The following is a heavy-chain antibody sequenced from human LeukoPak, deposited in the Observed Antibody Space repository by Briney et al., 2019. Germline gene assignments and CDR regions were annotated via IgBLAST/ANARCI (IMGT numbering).Heavy chain of an antibody. CDR3: ARGYYSGSGSLHFDF. J-gene: IGHJ4*02. CDR2: IYYSGTT. D-gene: IGHD3-10*01. Sequence: SETLSLTCTVSGGSISSGRYYWSWIRQHPGKGLEWTGYIYYSGTTYYNPSLKSRVIISVDTSKNQFSLELSSVTAADTALYYCARGYYSGSGSLHFDFWGQGTLVTVSS. V-gene: IGHV4-31*03. CDR1: GGSISSGRYY.